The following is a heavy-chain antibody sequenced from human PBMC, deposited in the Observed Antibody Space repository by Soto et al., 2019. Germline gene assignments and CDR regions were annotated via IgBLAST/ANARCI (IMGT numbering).Heavy chain of an antibody. D-gene: IGHD2-2*01. Sequence: ASVKVSCKASGYTFNNYAMHWVRQAPGQRLEWMGWINAANGDVKYSQKFQGRVTITRDTSASTAYMELSSLRSEDTAVYYCARPHCSNTNCYAHGLDVWGQGTTVTVSS. V-gene: IGHV1-3*01. CDR2: INAANGDV. CDR1: GYTFNNYA. CDR3: ARPHCSNTNCYAHGLDV. J-gene: IGHJ6*02.